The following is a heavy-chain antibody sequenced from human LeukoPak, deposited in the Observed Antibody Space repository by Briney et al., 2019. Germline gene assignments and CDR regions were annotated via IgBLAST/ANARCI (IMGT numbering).Heavy chain of an antibody. J-gene: IGHJ4*02. Sequence: ASVKVSCTASGYTFTGYYMHWMRQAPGQGLEWMGWINPNSGGTNYAQKFQGRVTMTRDTSISTAYMELSRLRSDDTAVYSCARDRYQGQLPLDYWGQGTLVTVSS. D-gene: IGHD2-2*01. V-gene: IGHV1-2*02. CDR2: INPNSGGT. CDR1: GYTFTGYY. CDR3: ARDRYQGQLPLDY.